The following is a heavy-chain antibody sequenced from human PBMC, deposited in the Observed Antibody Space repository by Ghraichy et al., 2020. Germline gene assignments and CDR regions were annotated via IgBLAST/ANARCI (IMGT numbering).Heavy chain of an antibody. V-gene: IGHV3-7*01. CDR3: ARSWIQLWPWDY. D-gene: IGHD5-18*01. Sequence: GESLNISCAASGFTFSSYWMSWVRQAPGKGLEWVANIKQDGSEKYYVDSVKGRFTISRDNAKNSLYLQMNSLRAEDTAVYYCARSWIQLWPWDYWGQGTLVAVSS. J-gene: IGHJ4*02. CDR1: GFTFSSYW. CDR2: IKQDGSEK.